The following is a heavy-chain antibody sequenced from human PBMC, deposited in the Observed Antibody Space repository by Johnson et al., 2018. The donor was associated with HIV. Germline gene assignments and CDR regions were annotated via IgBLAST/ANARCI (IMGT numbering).Heavy chain of an antibody. J-gene: IGHJ3*02. CDR2: ISSGGSSI. Sequence: QVQLVESGGGLVKPGGSLRLSCVISGFVFSDYHMSWVRQAPGKGLEWISYISSGGSSIYYADSVKGRFTISRDNAKNSLYLQMNSLKTEDTAVYYCITSTRSQWLAISDAFDIWGQGTMVTVSS. CDR1: GFVFSDYH. CDR3: ITSTRSQWLAISDAFDI. D-gene: IGHD6-19*01. V-gene: IGHV3-11*01.